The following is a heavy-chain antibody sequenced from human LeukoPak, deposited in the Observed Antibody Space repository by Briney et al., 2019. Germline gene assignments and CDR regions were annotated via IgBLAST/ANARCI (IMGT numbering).Heavy chain of an antibody. V-gene: IGHV1-46*01. CDR1: GYTFTSYY. CDR2: INPSGGGI. J-gene: IGHJ4*02. D-gene: IGHD3-10*01. CDR3: AREGVPSFGFDY. Sequence: ASVKVSCKASGYTFTSYYMHWVRQAPGQGLEWMGIINPSGGGISYAQKFQGRVTMTRDTSTSTVYMELSSLRSEDTAVYYCAREGVPSFGFDYWGQGTLVTVSS.